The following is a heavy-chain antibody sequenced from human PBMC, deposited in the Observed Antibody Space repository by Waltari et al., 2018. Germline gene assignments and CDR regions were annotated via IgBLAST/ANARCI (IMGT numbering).Heavy chain of an antibody. D-gene: IGHD1-1*01. CDR1: GGTLSSYT. CDR3: ARSGEMKGTVDY. CDR2: IIPFLGIS. V-gene: IGHV1-69*02. J-gene: IGHJ4*02. Sequence: QVQLVQSGAEVKKPGSSVKVSCKASGGTLSSYTVTWVRQAPGQGLEWMGSIIPFLGISKYAQSLQARLTITVDQSTNTGYMELKSLRPEDTGVYYCARSGEMKGTVDYWGQGTRVTVSS.